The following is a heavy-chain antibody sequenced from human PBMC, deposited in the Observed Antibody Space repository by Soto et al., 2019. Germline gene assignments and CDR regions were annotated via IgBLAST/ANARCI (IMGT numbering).Heavy chain of an antibody. CDR2: LTGSSSNI. V-gene: IGHV3-23*01. D-gene: IGHD3-10*01. Sequence: GGSLSLSCAASGFSFRNYAMSWVRRAPGKGLEWISTLTGSSSNIYYADSVKGRFAISRDNSRNTLYLQMNSLTAEDKAVYYCANGRATYGLLTHDYWGQGTLVTVSS. CDR3: ANGRATYGLLTHDY. J-gene: IGHJ4*02. CDR1: GFSFRNYA.